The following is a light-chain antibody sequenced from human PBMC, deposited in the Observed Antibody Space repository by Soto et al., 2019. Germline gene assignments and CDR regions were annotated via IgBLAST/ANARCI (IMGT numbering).Light chain of an antibody. CDR3: QQRDNWPSYN. CDR2: DAN. Sequence: EIVMTQSPATLSVSPGERATLSCRASQSVSSNLAWYQHKPGQPPRLLIYDANTRATGIPARFSGSGSGTDFILTISSIEPEDFAVYYCQQRDNWPSYNFGQGTKGDIK. J-gene: IGKJ2*01. CDR1: QSVSSN. V-gene: IGKV3-11*01.